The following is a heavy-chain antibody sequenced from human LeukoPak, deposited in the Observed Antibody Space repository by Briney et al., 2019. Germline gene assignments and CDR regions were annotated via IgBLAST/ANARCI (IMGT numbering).Heavy chain of an antibody. CDR1: DGSTTGYY. V-gene: IGHV4-59*08. CDR3: ARARSDSSGYYYSPGAFDI. Sequence: SETLSLTCSVSDGSTTGYYWSWIRQPPGKGLEWIAYVYYTGRTLYNPSLESRVTISVDTSKNQFSLKLSSVTAADTAVYYCARARSDSSGYYYSPGAFDIWGQGTMVTVSS. CDR2: VYYTGRT. D-gene: IGHD3-22*01. J-gene: IGHJ3*02.